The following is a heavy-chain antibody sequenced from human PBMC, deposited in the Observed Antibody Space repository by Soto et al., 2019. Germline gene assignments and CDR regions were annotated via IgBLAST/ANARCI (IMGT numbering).Heavy chain of an antibody. D-gene: IGHD3-3*01. V-gene: IGHV4-31*02. CDR3: ARSRRITIFGVVIPNWFDP. J-gene: IGHJ5*02. CDR1: GGSISSGYYY. CDR2: IYYSGST. Sequence: LXLTCTVSGGSISSGYYYWIWIRQHPGKGLEWIGYIYYSGSTYYSPSVKSRVTISVDTSKNQFSLKLSSVTAADTALYYCARSRRITIFGVVIPNWFDPWGQGTLVTASS.